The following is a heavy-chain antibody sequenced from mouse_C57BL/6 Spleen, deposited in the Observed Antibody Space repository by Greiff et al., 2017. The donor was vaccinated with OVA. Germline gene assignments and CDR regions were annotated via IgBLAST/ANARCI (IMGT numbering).Heavy chain of an antibody. CDR2: IDPSDSYT. CDR1: GYTFTSYW. CDR3: ARQASPYYAMDY. J-gene: IGHJ4*01. Sequence: QVQLKQPGAELVMPGASVKLSCKASGYTFTSYWMHWVKQRPGQGLEWIGEIDPSDSYTNYNQKFKGKSTLTVDKSSSTAYMQLSSLTSEDSAVYYCARQASPYYAMDYWGQGTSVTVSS. V-gene: IGHV1-69*01. D-gene: IGHD6-1*01.